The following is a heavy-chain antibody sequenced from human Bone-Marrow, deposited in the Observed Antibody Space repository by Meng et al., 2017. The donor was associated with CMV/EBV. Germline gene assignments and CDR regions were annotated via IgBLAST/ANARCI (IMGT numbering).Heavy chain of an antibody. J-gene: IGHJ5*01. D-gene: IGHD6-19*01. CDR2: IKQDGSEK. Sequence: GESLKISCAASGFTFSSYWMSWVRQAPGKGLEWVANIKQDGSEKYYVDSVKGRFTISRDNAKKSLYLQMSGLRAEDTAVYYCVRDSLYSSGWYGDWFESWGQGTRVTVSS. CDR1: GFTFSSYW. V-gene: IGHV3-7*01. CDR3: VRDSLYSSGWYGDWFES.